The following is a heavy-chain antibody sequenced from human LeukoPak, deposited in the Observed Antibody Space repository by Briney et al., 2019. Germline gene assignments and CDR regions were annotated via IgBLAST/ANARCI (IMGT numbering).Heavy chain of an antibody. V-gene: IGHV3-74*01. CDR2: INSDGSST. CDR3: ARTYYYDSSRVDY. Sequence: AGSLRLSCAASVFTYSSYWMHWVRQAPGKGLVWVSRINSDGSSTSYADSVKGRFTISRDNAKNTQYLQMNSLRAEDTAVYYCARTYYYDSSRVDYWGQGTLVTVSS. J-gene: IGHJ4*02. CDR1: VFTYSSYW. D-gene: IGHD3-22*01.